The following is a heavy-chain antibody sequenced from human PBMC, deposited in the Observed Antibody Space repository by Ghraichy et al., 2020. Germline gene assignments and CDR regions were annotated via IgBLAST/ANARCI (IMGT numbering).Heavy chain of an antibody. CDR2: ITTSSSGV. CDR1: GFAFSSYN. J-gene: IGHJ4*02. D-gene: IGHD3-10*01. CDR3: ARVVDGITGSDY. Sequence: SCAASGFAFSSYNMIWVRQAPGMGLEWVSYITTSSSGVIYADSVKGRFTISRDNAKNSLYLQMNSLRDEDTAVYYCARVVDGITGSDYWGQGTLVTVSS. V-gene: IGHV3-48*02.